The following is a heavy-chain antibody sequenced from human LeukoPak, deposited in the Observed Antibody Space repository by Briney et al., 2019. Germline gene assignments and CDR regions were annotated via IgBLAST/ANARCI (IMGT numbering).Heavy chain of an antibody. Sequence: GGSLRLSCAASGFTFSSYWMSWVRQAPGKGLEWVANIKKDGSEKYYVDSVKGRFTISRDNAKNSLYLQMNSLRAEDTAVYYCARAHSSRYFDSHYYYGMDVWGQGTTVTVSS. CDR2: IKKDGSEK. J-gene: IGHJ6*02. CDR3: ARAHSSRYFDSHYYYGMDV. V-gene: IGHV3-7*01. CDR1: GFTFSSYW. D-gene: IGHD3-9*01.